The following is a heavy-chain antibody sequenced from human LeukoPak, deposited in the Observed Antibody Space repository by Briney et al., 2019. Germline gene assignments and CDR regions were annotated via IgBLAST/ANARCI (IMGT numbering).Heavy chain of an antibody. CDR2: MNIDGSEK. Sequence: PGGSLRLSCAASGFTFSNDWMNWVRQAPGKGLEWVANMNIDGSEKYYADSVKGRFSISRDNARNSVYLQMASLRVEDTAVYYCARDPVEWELLLDYWGQGTLVTVSS. CDR1: GFTFSNDW. CDR3: ARDPVEWELLLDY. D-gene: IGHD1-26*01. J-gene: IGHJ4*02. V-gene: IGHV3-7*01.